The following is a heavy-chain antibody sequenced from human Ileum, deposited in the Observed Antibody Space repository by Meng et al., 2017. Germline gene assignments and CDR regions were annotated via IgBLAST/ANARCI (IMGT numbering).Heavy chain of an antibody. CDR2: IYHSGST. V-gene: IGHV4-38-2*01. D-gene: IGHD4-23*01. Sequence: SETLSLTCAVSGYSISSGYYWGWIRQPPGKGLEWIGSIYHSGSTYYNPSLKSRVTVSVDTSKNQSSLNLRSMTAADTAVYYCARAGGNFKANDYWGQGTLVTVSS. CDR1: GYSISSGYY. J-gene: IGHJ4*02. CDR3: ARAGGNFKANDY.